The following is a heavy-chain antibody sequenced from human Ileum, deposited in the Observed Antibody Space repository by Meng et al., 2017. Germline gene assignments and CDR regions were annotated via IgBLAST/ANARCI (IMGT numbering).Heavy chain of an antibody. V-gene: IGHV3-74*01. D-gene: IGHD2-2*01. CDR2: INHDGRGT. CDR1: GLSFSRYW. CDR3: GPESTGDD. J-gene: IGHJ4*02. Sequence: GQLGGSGGRVTRPGGSSRLSFVASGLSFSRYWMHWVRQAPGKGLVWLSRINHDGRGTHYADAVKGRFTISRDNAKNTLYLQINSLRAEDTGVYYCGPESTGDDWGQGTLVTVSS.